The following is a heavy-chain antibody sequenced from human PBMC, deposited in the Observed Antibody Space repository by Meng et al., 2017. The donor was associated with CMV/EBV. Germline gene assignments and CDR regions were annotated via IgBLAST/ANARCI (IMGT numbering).Heavy chain of an antibody. CDR3: ARGGGKYYYDSSGYYNGGWFDP. CDR1: SA. CDR2: TIPIFGAA. Sequence: SALFWVQLPPGQGLAWVGVTIPIFGAANYAQKFHGRVTITTDASTSTAYMALSRLRSEDTAVYYCARGGGKYYYDSSGYYNGGWFDPWGQGTLVTVSS. V-gene: IGHV1-69*05. J-gene: IGHJ5*02. D-gene: IGHD3-22*01.